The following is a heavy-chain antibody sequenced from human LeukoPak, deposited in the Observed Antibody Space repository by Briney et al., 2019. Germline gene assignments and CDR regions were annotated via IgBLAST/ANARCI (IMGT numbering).Heavy chain of an antibody. CDR1: GGSISSHY. V-gene: IGHV4-4*07. D-gene: IGHD3-10*01. J-gene: IGHJ4*02. Sequence: SETLSLTCTVSGGSISSHYWSWIRQPAGKGLEWIGRIYTSGSTNYNPSLKSRVTMSVDTSKNQFSLKLSSVTAADTAVYYCAGEFDYYGSGSYWLFDYWGQGTLVTVSS. CDR2: IYTSGST. CDR3: AGEFDYYGSGSYWLFDY.